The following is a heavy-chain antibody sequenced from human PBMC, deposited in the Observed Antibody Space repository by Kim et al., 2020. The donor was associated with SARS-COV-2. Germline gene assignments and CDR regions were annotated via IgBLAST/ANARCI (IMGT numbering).Heavy chain of an antibody. D-gene: IGHD6-13*01. Sequence: SETLSLTCTVSGGSISSYYWSWIRQPPGKGLEWIGYIYYSGSTNYNPSLKSRVTISVDTYKNQFSLKLSSVTAADTAVYYCARGVSSWYVGNNWFDPWGRGTLVTVSS. CDR2: IYYSGST. J-gene: IGHJ5*02. V-gene: IGHV4-59*01. CDR1: GGSISSYY. CDR3: ARGVSSWYVGNNWFDP.